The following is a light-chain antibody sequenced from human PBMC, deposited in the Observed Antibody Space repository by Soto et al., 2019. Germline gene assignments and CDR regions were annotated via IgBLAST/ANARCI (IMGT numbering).Light chain of an antibody. Sequence: DIQLTQSPSFLSASVGDRVTITCRASQGISSYLAWYQQKPGKAPKLLIYAASTLQSGVPSRFSGSGSGTEFTLRISSLQPEDFATYYCQQLNSYPITFGGGTKVEI. CDR3: QQLNSYPIT. CDR1: QGISSY. J-gene: IGKJ4*01. CDR2: AAS. V-gene: IGKV1-9*01.